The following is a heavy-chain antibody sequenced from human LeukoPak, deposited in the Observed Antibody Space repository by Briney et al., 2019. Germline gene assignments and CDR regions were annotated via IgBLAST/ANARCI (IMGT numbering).Heavy chain of an antibody. CDR3: VQPTGEGWFYLPY. Sequence: PGGSLRLSCAASGFTVTNFAIAWVRQAPGKGLEWVAAIGGDADGTTYPDRVRGRFFLSRDSSKNTLYLQMNVLTVEDTAVYHCVQPTGEGWFYLPYWGQGTPVTVSS. CDR2: IGGDADGT. J-gene: IGHJ4*02. D-gene: IGHD7-27*01. CDR1: GFTVTNFA. V-gene: IGHV3-23*01.